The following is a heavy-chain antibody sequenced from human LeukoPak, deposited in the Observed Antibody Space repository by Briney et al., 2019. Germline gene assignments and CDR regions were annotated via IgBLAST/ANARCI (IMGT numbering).Heavy chain of an antibody. V-gene: IGHV3-48*03. CDR3: AELGITMIGGV. J-gene: IGHJ6*04. D-gene: IGHD3-10*02. Sequence: GGSLRLSCAASGFTFSSYEMNWVRQAPGKGLEWVSFISSSGSAIYYADSVKGRFTISRDNAKNSLYLQMNSLRAEDTAVYYCAELGITMIGGVWGKGTTVTISS. CDR2: ISSSGSAI. CDR1: GFTFSSYE.